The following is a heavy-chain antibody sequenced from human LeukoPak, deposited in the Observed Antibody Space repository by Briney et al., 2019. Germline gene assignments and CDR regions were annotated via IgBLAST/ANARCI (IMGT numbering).Heavy chain of an antibody. D-gene: IGHD3-22*01. V-gene: IGHV3-23*01. J-gene: IGHJ3*02. Sequence: PGGSLRLSCAASGVTFSSYAMSWVRQAPGKGLEWVSAISGSGGSTYYADSVKGRFTISRDNSKNTLYLQMNSLRAEDTAVYYCAKDTAYYYDSSGYYQNDAFDIWGQGTMVTVSS. CDR3: AKDTAYYYDSSGYYQNDAFDI. CDR1: GVTFSSYA. CDR2: ISGSGGST.